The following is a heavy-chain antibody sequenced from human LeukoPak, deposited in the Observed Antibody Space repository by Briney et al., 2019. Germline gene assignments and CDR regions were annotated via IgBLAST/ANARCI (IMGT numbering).Heavy chain of an antibody. Sequence: SETLSLTCTVSGGSISSYYWSWIRQPPGKGLEWIGYIYYSGSTNYNPSLKSRVTISVDTSKNQFSLKLSSVTAADTAVYYCASIDYSNPTLLDYYYMDVWGKGTTVTVSS. CDR2: IYYSGST. CDR3: ASIDYSNPTLLDYYYMDV. CDR1: GGSISSYY. D-gene: IGHD4-11*01. V-gene: IGHV4-59*01. J-gene: IGHJ6*03.